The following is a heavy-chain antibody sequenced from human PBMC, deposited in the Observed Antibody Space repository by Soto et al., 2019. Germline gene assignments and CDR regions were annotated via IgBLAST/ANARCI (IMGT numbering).Heavy chain of an antibody. CDR2: ISSSGSTI. V-gene: IGHV3-48*03. CDR3: ARTSRASDYVRVGFDY. CDR1: GFTFRSYE. Sequence: GGSLRLSCAASGFTFRSYEMNWVRQAPGKGLEWVSYISSSGSTIYYADSVKGRFTISRDNAKNSLYLQMNTLRAEDTAVYYCARTSRASDYVRVGFDYWGQGTLVTVSS. D-gene: IGHD4-17*01. J-gene: IGHJ4*02.